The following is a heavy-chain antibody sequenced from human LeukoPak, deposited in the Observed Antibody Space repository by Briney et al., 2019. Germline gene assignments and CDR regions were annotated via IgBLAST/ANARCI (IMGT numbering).Heavy chain of an antibody. J-gene: IGHJ4*02. Sequence: ASVKVSCKASGYTFTSDDINWVRQATGQGPEWMGWMNPNSGNTGFAQKFQGRVTMTRDTSISTAYMELSRLRSDDTAVYYCARAYSSSWYFDYWGQGTLVTVSS. CDR1: GYTFTSDD. V-gene: IGHV1-8*01. CDR2: MNPNSGNT. CDR3: ARAYSSSWYFDY. D-gene: IGHD6-13*01.